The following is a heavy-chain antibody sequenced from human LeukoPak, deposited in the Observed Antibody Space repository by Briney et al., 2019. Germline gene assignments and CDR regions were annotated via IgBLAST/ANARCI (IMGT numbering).Heavy chain of an antibody. CDR1: GDSIRSPNFY. Sequence: PSETLSLTCSISGDSIRSPNFYWSWIRQTAVKGLEWIGRIYSSGNTNYNPSLESRVTMSIDTSNKHFSLTLKSVTAADTAVYYCGGRHMGSSNFAVTPQIAVYWGQGTLVTVSS. CDR3: GGRHMGSSNFAVTPQIAVY. J-gene: IGHJ4*02. V-gene: IGHV4-61*02. D-gene: IGHD3-9*01. CDR2: IYSSGNT.